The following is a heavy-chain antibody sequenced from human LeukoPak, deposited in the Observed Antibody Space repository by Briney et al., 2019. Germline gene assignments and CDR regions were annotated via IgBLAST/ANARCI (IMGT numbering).Heavy chain of an antibody. CDR3: AKARGSIAARPGY. CDR2: ISASGGNT. Sequence: GGSLRLSCAASGFTFSSYAMSWVRQAPGKGLEWVSTISASGGNTYYADSVKGRFTISRDNSKDTLYLQMSSLRAEDTAVYYYAKARGSIAARPGYWGQGTLVTVSS. D-gene: IGHD6-6*01. J-gene: IGHJ4*02. CDR1: GFTFSSYA. V-gene: IGHV3-23*01.